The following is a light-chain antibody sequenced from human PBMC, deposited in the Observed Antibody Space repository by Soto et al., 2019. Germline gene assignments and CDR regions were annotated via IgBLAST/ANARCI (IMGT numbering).Light chain of an antibody. Sequence: EIVLTQSPGTLSLSPGERATLSCRASQSVSSSYLAWYQQKPGQAPRLLIYGASSRATGIPDRFSGSGSGTHFPLTISRLAPEDFAVYYCQQYGSSPWTFGQGTKVEIK. CDR3: QQYGSSPWT. CDR2: GAS. V-gene: IGKV3-20*01. J-gene: IGKJ1*01. CDR1: QSVSSSY.